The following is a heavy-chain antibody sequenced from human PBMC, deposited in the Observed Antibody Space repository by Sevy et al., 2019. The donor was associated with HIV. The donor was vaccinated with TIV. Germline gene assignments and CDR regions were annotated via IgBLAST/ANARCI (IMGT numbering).Heavy chain of an antibody. J-gene: IGHJ4*02. CDR1: GFTFSSDA. CDR2: ISYDGSNK. V-gene: IGHV3-30-3*01. CDR3: ARDQDYASSQGNYYFDY. D-gene: IGHD3-22*01. Sequence: GGSLRLSCAASGFTFSSDAMHWVHQAPGKGLEWVAVISYDGSNKYYADSVKGRFTISRDNSKNTLYLQMNSLRAEDTAVYYCARDQDYASSQGNYYFDYWGQGTLVTVSS.